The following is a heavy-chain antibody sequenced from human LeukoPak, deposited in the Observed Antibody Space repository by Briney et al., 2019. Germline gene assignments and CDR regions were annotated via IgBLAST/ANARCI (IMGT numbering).Heavy chain of an antibody. CDR3: AKLTSPLGYCSGGSCYRYQSRDWFDP. CDR2: ISSSSSYI. D-gene: IGHD2-15*01. V-gene: IGHV3-21*01. Sequence: PGGSLRLSCAASGFTFSSYSMNWVCQAPGKGLEWVSSISSSSSYIYYADSVKGRFTISRDNSKNTLYLQMNSLRAEDTAVYYCAKLTSPLGYCSGGSCYRYQSRDWFDPWGQGTLVTVSS. CDR1: GFTFSSYS. J-gene: IGHJ5*02.